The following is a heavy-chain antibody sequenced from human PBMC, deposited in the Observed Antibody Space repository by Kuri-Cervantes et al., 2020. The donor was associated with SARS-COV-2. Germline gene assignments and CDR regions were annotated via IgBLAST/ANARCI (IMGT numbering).Heavy chain of an antibody. CDR2: ISTSGGDT. D-gene: IGHD5-24*01. CDR3: ASVSTMGVSLD. CDR1: RFTFNKYD. V-gene: IGHV3-23*01. Sequence: GESRKISCAASRFTFNKYDLIWVRQAPGKGLEWVSSISTSGGDTNYADSLKGRFTISRDNSKNTLYLQMNSLRVEDTAVYYCASVSTMGVSLDWGQGTLVTVSS. J-gene: IGHJ4*02.